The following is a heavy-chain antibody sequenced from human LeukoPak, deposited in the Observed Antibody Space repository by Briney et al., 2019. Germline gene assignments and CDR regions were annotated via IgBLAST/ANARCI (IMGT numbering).Heavy chain of an antibody. CDR1: GYTFTDYY. Sequence: GATVTISCKASGYTFTDYYMHWVQQAPGKGLEWMGRVDPEDGETIYAEKFQGRVTITADTSTDTAYMELSSLRSEDTAVYYCATGPKGSGSYYNTKSLFFDYWGQGTLVTVSS. CDR3: ATGPKGSGSYYNTKSLFFDY. D-gene: IGHD3-10*01. CDR2: VDPEDGET. V-gene: IGHV1-69-2*01. J-gene: IGHJ4*02.